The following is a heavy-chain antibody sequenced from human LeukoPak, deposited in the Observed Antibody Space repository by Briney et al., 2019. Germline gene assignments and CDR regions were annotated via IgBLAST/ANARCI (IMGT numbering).Heavy chain of an antibody. D-gene: IGHD3-16*02. CDR1: GYTFTGYY. Sequence: ASVKVSCTASGYTFTGYYMHWVRQAPGQGLEWMGWISTYNGNTKNAQKLQGRVTMTTDTSTSTAYMELRTLRSDDTAVYYCARADTVRLGELSHFDYWGQGTLVTVSS. V-gene: IGHV1-18*04. J-gene: IGHJ4*02. CDR2: ISTYNGNT. CDR3: ARADTVRLGELSHFDY.